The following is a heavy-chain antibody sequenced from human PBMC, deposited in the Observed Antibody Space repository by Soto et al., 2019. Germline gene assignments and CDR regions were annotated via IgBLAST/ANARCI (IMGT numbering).Heavy chain of an antibody. CDR3: ARMIVAAAENWFDT. J-gene: IGHJ5*02. Sequence: SGPTLVNPTETLTLTCTVSGFSLSNARMGVSWIRQPPGKALEWLAHIFSNDAESYSTSLKSRLTISKANSKSQVVLTMTNMENADTDTYSCARMIVAAAENWFDTWGQGTLVTVSA. CDR2: IFSNDAE. D-gene: IGHD6-13*01. CDR1: GFSLSNARMG. V-gene: IGHV2-26*01.